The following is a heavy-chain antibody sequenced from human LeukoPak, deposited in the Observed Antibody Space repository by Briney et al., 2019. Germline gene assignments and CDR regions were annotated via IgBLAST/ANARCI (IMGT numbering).Heavy chain of an antibody. V-gene: IGHV4-39*01. D-gene: IGHD7-27*01. J-gene: IGHJ4*02. Sequence: SETLSLTCTVSGGSISSSSYFWGWIRQPPGKGLEWIGSIYYSGSTFYNPSLKSRVTMSVDTSNNQFSLKLNSVTAADTAVYHCVGQGRTGFAGVYWGQGTLVTVSS. CDR3: VGQGRTGFAGVY. CDR1: GGSISSSSYF. CDR2: IYYSGST.